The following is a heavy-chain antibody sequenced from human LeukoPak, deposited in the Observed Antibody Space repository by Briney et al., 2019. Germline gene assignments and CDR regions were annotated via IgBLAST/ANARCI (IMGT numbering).Heavy chain of an antibody. CDR3: ARDLATATTAY. D-gene: IGHD4-17*01. CDR1: GFTVSSNY. Sequence: GGSLRLSCAASGFTVSSNYMSWVRQAPGKGLEWVSVIYSGGTTYYADSVKGRFTISRDNSKNTLYLQMNSLRAEDTAVYYCARDLATATTAYWGQGTLVIVPS. CDR2: IYSGGTT. V-gene: IGHV3-66*01. J-gene: IGHJ4*02.